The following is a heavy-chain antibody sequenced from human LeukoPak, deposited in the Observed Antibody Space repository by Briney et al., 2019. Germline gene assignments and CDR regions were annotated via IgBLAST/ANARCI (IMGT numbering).Heavy chain of an antibody. CDR1: GFTFSNYA. D-gene: IGHD3-22*01. CDR2: INTVASYI. Sequence: PGGSLRLSCAASGFTFSNYAMSWVRQGPGKGLEWVSSINTVASYIYYADSVKGRFAISRDNAKNSLYLQMNSLRAEDTGVYYCARLRRNSDKSGFYYYYDYWGQGTLVTVSS. CDR3: ARLRRNSDKSGFYYYYDY. J-gene: IGHJ4*02. V-gene: IGHV3-21*06.